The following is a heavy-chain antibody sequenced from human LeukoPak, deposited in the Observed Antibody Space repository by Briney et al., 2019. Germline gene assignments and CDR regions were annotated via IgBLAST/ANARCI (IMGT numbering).Heavy chain of an antibody. J-gene: IGHJ4*02. CDR3: ARSGILAAIHYFDY. V-gene: IGHV3-21*01. Sequence: GGSLRLSCAASGFTFSSYTMNWVRQAPGKGLEWVSSISSGSSYIYYPDSVKGRFTISRDNAKNSLHLQMNSLRAEDTAVYYCARSGILAAIHYFDYWGQGTLVTVSS. D-gene: IGHD2-2*01. CDR2: ISSGSSYI. CDR1: GFTFSSYT.